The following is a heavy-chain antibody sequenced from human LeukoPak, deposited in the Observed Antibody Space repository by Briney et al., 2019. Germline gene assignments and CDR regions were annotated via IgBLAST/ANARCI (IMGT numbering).Heavy chain of an antibody. CDR2: IYYSGST. Sequence: SETLSLTCTVSGGSISSYYWSWIRQPPGKGLEWIGYIYYSGSTNYNPSLKSRVTISVDTSKNQFSLKLSSVTAADTAVYYCARRAPYGGNDYLGQGTLVTVSS. V-gene: IGHV4-59*08. CDR1: GGSISSYY. CDR3: ARRAPYGGNDY. J-gene: IGHJ4*02. D-gene: IGHD2-15*01.